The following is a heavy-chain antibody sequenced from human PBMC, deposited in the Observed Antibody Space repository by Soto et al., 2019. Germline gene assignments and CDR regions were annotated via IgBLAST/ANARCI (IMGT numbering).Heavy chain of an antibody. CDR1: GFTFDDYA. CDR3: AKAGRGYYYYYGMDV. J-gene: IGHJ6*02. CDR2: ISWNSGSI. D-gene: IGHD1-1*01. V-gene: IGHV3-9*01. Sequence: EVQLVESGGGLVQPGRSLRLSCAASGFTFDDYAMHWVRQAPGKGLEWVSGISWNSGSIGYADSVKGRFTISRDNAKNSLYLQMISLRAEDTALYYCAKAGRGYYYYYGMDVWGQGTTVTVSS.